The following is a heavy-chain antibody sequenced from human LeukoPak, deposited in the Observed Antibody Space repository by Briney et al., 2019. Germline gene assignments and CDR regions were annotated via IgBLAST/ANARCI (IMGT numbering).Heavy chain of an antibody. CDR3: AKLPSPNYGSGSPDAFDI. Sequence: HPGGSLRLSCAASGFTFSSYGMHWVRQAPGKGLEWVAVISYDGSNKYYADSVKGRFTISRDNSKNTLYLQMNSLRAEDTAVYYCAKLPSPNYGSGSPDAFDIWGQGTMVTVSS. D-gene: IGHD3-10*01. CDR1: GFTFSSYG. V-gene: IGHV3-30*18. J-gene: IGHJ3*02. CDR2: ISYDGSNK.